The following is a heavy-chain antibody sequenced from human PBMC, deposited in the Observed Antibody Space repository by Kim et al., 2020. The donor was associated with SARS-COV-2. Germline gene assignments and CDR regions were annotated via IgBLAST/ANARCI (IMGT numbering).Heavy chain of an antibody. CDR1: GGSISSGGYY. Sequence: SETLSLTCTVSGGSISSGGYYWSWIRQHPGKGLEWIGYIYYSVSTYYNPSLKSRVTISVDTSKNQFSLKLSSVTAADTAVYYCARAHSGYDYYGDYVGAFDIWGQGTMVTVSS. V-gene: IGHV4-31*03. CDR2: IYYSVST. J-gene: IGHJ3*02. D-gene: IGHD5-12*01. CDR3: ARAHSGYDYYGDYVGAFDI.